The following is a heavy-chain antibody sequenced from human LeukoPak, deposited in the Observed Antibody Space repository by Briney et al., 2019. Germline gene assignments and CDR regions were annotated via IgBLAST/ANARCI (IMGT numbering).Heavy chain of an antibody. CDR2: INPSGGST. CDR1: GYTFTSYY. J-gene: IGHJ4*02. D-gene: IGHD1-26*01. V-gene: IGHV1-46*01. Sequence: SVKVSCKASGYTFTSYYMHWVRQAPGQGLEWMGIINPSGGSTSYAQKFQGRVTMTRDTSTSTVYMELSSLRSEDTAVYYCARGFPGGEWELLIGFDYWGQGTLVTVSS. CDR3: ARGFPGGEWELLIGFDY.